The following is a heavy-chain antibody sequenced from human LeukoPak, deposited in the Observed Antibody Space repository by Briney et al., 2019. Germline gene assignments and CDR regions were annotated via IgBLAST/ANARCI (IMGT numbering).Heavy chain of an antibody. J-gene: IGHJ4*02. Sequence: PSETLSLTCTVSGGSISSYYWSWIRQPPGKGLEWIGYIYYSGSTNYNPSLKSRVTISVDTSKNQFSLKLSSVTAADTAVHYCARLSRVVAATPFDYWGQGTLVTVSS. CDR1: GGSISSYY. D-gene: IGHD2-15*01. CDR3: ARLSRVVAATPFDY. CDR2: IYYSGST. V-gene: IGHV4-59*12.